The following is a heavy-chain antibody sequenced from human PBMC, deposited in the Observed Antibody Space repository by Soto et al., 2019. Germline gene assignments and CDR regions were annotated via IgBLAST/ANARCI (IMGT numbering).Heavy chain of an antibody. D-gene: IGHD3-10*01. CDR2: IYYSGSI. V-gene: IGHV4-61*01. CDR1: GGSFSSGTYY. Sequence: SETLSLTCTVSGGSFSSGTYYWGWIRQSPGKGLEWIGYIYYSGSINYNPSLKSRVTISVDTSKNQFSLKLSSVTAADTAVYYCARPLSGGSGSYSAFTGGWYAFDIWGQGTMVTVSS. J-gene: IGHJ3*02. CDR3: ARPLSGGSGSYSAFTGGWYAFDI.